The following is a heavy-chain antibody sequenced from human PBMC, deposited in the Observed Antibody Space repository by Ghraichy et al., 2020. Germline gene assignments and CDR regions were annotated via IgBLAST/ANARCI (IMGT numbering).Heavy chain of an antibody. J-gene: IGHJ6*03. CDR3: ARDRSEVEVATTFRRDMDV. CDR2: ISAYNGNT. Sequence: ASVKVSCKASGYTFTSYGISWVRQAPGQGLEWMGWISAYNGNTNYAQKLQGRVTMTTDTSTSTAYMELRSLRSDDTAVYYCARDRSEVEVATTFRRDMDVWGKGTTVTVSS. V-gene: IGHV1-18*01. D-gene: IGHD2-15*01. CDR1: GYTFTSYG.